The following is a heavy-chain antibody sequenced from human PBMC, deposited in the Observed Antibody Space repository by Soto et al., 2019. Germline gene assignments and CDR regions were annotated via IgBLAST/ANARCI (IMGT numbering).Heavy chain of an antibody. V-gene: IGHV3-23*01. D-gene: IGHD6-19*01. CDR3: ASRTSGWYCDY. CDR2: ISGSGGST. Sequence: EVPLLESGGGLVQPGGSLRLSCTASGFTFSSYAMNWVRQAPGKGLEWVSVISGSGGSTYYADSVKGRFTISRDNSKNKLYLQMNSLRAEDTAVYYCASRTSGWYCDYWGQGTLVTVSS. CDR1: GFTFSSYA. J-gene: IGHJ4*02.